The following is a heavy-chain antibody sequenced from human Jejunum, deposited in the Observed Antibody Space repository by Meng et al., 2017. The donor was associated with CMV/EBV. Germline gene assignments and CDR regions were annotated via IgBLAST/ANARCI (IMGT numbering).Heavy chain of an antibody. V-gene: IGHV3-7*04. J-gene: IGHJ4*02. CDR2: INEDGSLT. CDR3: EGGDGY. Sequence: SLNISCAASGFAFSRSWMSWVRQAPGKGPGWVANINEDGSLTHYVDSVRGRFTIYRDNTQNSLYLQMNSLRGDDTAVYYCEGGDGYWGQGTLVTVSS. CDR1: GFAFSRSW.